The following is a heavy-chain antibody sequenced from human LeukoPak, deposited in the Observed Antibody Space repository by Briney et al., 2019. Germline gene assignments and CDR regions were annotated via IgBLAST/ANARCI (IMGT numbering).Heavy chain of an antibody. V-gene: IGHV1-69*13. CDR2: IIPIFGTA. J-gene: IGHJ6*02. CDR1: GGTFSSYA. Sequence: SVKVSCKASGGTFSSYAISWVRQAPGQGLEWMGGIIPIFGTANYAQKFQGRVTITADESTSTAYMELSSLRSEDTAVHYCARGLRYYDSSGYYPVYYYYYGMDVWGQGTAVTVSS. CDR3: ARGLRYYDSSGYYPVYYYYYGMDV. D-gene: IGHD3-22*01.